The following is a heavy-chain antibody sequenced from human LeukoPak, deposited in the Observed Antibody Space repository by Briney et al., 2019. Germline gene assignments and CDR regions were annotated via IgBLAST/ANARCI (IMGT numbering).Heavy chain of an antibody. D-gene: IGHD2-15*01. V-gene: IGHV4-31*03. J-gene: IGHJ2*01. CDR1: GGSIRSGGHH. Sequence: TLSLTCTVSGGSIRSGGHHWSWIRQHPRKGLEWIGYIYYTGSTDYNPSLKSRVTISVDTSKNQFSLKLSSVTAADTAVYYCARTIIGYCSGGACYGYWYFDLWGRGTPVTVSS. CDR2: IYYTGST. CDR3: ARTIIGYCSGGACYGYWYFDL.